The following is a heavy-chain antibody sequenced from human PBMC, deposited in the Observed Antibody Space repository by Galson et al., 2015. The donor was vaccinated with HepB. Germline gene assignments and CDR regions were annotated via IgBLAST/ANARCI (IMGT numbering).Heavy chain of an antibody. J-gene: IGHJ5*02. Sequence: SETLSLTCTVSGGSISSYYWSWLRQPAGKGLEWIGRIYINGSTSYNPSLKSRVSMSMHTSKNQIFLSLRSVTAADTGVYYCARDPVYGDYALSRFDPWGQGTLVTVAS. V-gene: IGHV4-4*07. CDR3: ARDPVYGDYALSRFDP. D-gene: IGHD4-17*01. CDR2: IYINGST. CDR1: GGSISSYY.